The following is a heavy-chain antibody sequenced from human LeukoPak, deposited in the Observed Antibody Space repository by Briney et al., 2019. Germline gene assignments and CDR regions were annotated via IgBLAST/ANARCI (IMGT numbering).Heavy chain of an antibody. CDR3: ARFALRNYFDY. V-gene: IGHV3-66*02. CDR1: GFIASSTY. D-gene: IGHD3-3*02. Sequence: GGSLRLSCAASGFIASSTYMSWVRQAPGKGLEWVSVIYTGGITYYADSVKGRFTISRDDSKNTVYLEMNSLRAEDTAVYYCARFALRNYFDYWGQGTLVTVSS. J-gene: IGHJ4*02. CDR2: IYTGGIT.